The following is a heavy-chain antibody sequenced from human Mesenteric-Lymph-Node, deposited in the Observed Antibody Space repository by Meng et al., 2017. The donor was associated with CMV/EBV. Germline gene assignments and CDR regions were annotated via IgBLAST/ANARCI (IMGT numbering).Heavy chain of an antibody. Sequence: LSLTCAASGFAFSSHWMHWVRQAPGKGLVWVSLINSDGSSASYADSVKGRFTISRDNAKNTVYLQMNSLRAEDTAVYYCARADSSGYYVDYWGQGTLVTVSS. CDR2: INSDGSSA. J-gene: IGHJ4*02. V-gene: IGHV3-74*01. CDR3: ARADSSGYYVDY. D-gene: IGHD3-22*01. CDR1: GFAFSSHW.